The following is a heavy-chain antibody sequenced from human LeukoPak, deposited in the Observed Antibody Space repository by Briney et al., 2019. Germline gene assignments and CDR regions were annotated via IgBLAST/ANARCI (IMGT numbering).Heavy chain of an antibody. Sequence: GGSLRLSCAASGFTFSSYSMNWVRQAPGEGLEWVSSISSSSSYIYYADSVKGRFTISRDNAKNSLYLQMNSLRAEDTAVYYCASMIVGATDYWGQGTLVTVSS. CDR1: GFTFSSYS. D-gene: IGHD1-26*01. CDR3: ASMIVGATDY. CDR2: ISSSSSYI. J-gene: IGHJ4*02. V-gene: IGHV3-21*01.